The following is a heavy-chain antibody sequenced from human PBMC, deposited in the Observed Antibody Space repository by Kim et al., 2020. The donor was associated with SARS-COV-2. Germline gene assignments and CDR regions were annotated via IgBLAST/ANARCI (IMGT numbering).Heavy chain of an antibody. J-gene: IGHJ4*02. CDR1: GYTFTSYH. CDR3: ARGGSSTFSYSYFES. Sequence: ASVKVSCKASGYTFTSYHMHWVRQAPGQGLEWMAIINPSGGSTGYTYRFQGRVTVTSDTSTSTVYMELSSLRSEDTAVYYCARGGSSTFSYSYFESWGQGTLVSVSS. CDR2: INPSGGST. D-gene: IGHD6-13*01. V-gene: IGHV1-46*01.